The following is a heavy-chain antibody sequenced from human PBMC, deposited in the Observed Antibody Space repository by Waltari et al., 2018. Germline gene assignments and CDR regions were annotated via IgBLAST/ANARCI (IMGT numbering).Heavy chain of an antibody. J-gene: IGHJ4*02. CDR2: IYHSGTT. CDR3: ARLGAIGGLFDS. D-gene: IGHD1-26*01. V-gene: IGHV4-38-2*01. Sequence: QVQLQESGPGLVKPSETLSLTCSVSGYSITSGYYWGCIRQPPGKGLEWIGNIYHSGTTYYNPSLKSRVTISVDTSKNQFSLNLSSGTAADTAVYYCARLGAIGGLFDSWGQGALVTVSS. CDR1: GYSITSGYY.